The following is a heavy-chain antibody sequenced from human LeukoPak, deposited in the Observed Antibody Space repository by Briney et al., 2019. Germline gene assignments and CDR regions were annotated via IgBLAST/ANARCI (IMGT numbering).Heavy chain of an antibody. CDR1: GFTFSSYS. Sequence: GGSLRLSYAASGFTFSSYSMNWVRQAPGKGLEWVSSISSSSSYIYYAGSVKGRFTISRDNAKNSLYLQMNSLRAEDTAVYYCARDRAVVPAAYDYWGQGTLVTVSS. CDR2: ISSSSSYI. CDR3: ARDRAVVPAAYDY. J-gene: IGHJ4*02. D-gene: IGHD2-2*01. V-gene: IGHV3-21*06.